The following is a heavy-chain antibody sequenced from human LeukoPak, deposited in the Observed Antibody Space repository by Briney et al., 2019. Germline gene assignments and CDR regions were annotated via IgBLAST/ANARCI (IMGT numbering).Heavy chain of an antibody. CDR3: ARGLSYGDLRDAFDI. D-gene: IGHD4-17*01. J-gene: IGHJ3*02. Sequence: SETLCLSCAVSGGSISSYYWSWIRQPAGKGLEWVGRIYTSGSTNYNPSLKSRVSMSVDTSKNQFSLKMSSVSAADTAVYYCARGLSYGDLRDAFDIWSQGTMVTVSS. CDR1: GGSISSYY. V-gene: IGHV4-4*07. CDR2: IYTSGST.